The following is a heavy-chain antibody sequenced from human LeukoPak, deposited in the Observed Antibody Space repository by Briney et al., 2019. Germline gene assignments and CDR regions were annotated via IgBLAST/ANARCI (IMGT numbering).Heavy chain of an antibody. V-gene: IGHV3-7*01. CDR2: IKYDGDEE. D-gene: IGHD4/OR15-4a*01. Sequence: GGSLRLSCAASGFTFRDYWMSWMRQAPGKGLEWVANIKYDGDEEYYVDSVKGRFIISRDNAKNSLYLQLNSLRVEDTAVYYCRSGGTAPGAFDNWGQGTLVTVSP. CDR3: RSGGTAPGAFDN. J-gene: IGHJ4*02. CDR1: GFTFRDYW.